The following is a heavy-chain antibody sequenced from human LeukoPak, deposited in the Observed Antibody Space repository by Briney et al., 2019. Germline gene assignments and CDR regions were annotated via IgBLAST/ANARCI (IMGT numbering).Heavy chain of an antibody. V-gene: IGHV3-11*01. CDR1: GFTFSDYY. CDR2: ISSSGNSI. J-gene: IGHJ4*02. D-gene: IGHD6-19*01. CDR3: ARDRRAVTGGFDY. Sequence: GGSLRLSCAASGFTFSDYYMSWIRQAPGKGLEWVSYISSSGNSIYYADSAKGRFTISRDNAKNSLYLQMNSLRAEETAVYYCARDRRAVTGGFDYWGQGTLVTVSS.